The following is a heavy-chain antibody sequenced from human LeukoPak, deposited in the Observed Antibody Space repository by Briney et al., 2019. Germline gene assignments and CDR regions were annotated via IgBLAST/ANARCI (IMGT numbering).Heavy chain of an antibody. CDR2: IFYSGST. Sequence: SETLSLTCTVSGGSISSSSYYWAWIRQPPGKGLEWIGSIFYSGSTSYNPSLKSRVTISVDTSENQFSLKLSSVTAADTALYYCARLYGYSYGYSDYWGQGTLVTVSS. CDR3: ARLYGYSYGYSDY. J-gene: IGHJ4*02. CDR1: GGSISSSSYY. D-gene: IGHD5-18*01. V-gene: IGHV4-39*01.